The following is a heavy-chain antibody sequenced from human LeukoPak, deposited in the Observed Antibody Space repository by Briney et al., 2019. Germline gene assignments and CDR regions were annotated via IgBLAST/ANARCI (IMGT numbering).Heavy chain of an antibody. J-gene: IGHJ6*02. D-gene: IGHD2-2*01. CDR1: GFTFSSYA. CDR2: ISSSSSYI. V-gene: IGHV3-21*01. Sequence: GGSLRLSCAASGFTFSSYAMSWVRQAPGKGLEWVSSISSSSSYIYYADSVKGRFTISRDNAKNSLYLQMNSLRAEDTAVYYCARDRIVVVPAAMTDYGMDVWGQGTTVTVSS. CDR3: ARDRIVVVPAAMTDYGMDV.